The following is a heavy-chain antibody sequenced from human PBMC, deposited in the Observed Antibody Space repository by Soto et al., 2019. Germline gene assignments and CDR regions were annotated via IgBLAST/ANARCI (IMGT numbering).Heavy chain of an antibody. V-gene: IGHV3-7*01. CDR2: IKPDGSAR. Sequence: EVQLMESGGGLVQPGRSLRLSCAASGFIFSSYWMTWVRQAPGKGLEWVDNIKPDGSARNYVDSVKGRFTISRDNAKNSLYVKMNSLRAEDTAVYYCARDPVRGDDYNFDFWGQGNLGTVSS. CDR3: ARDPVRGDDYNFDF. J-gene: IGHJ4*02. D-gene: IGHD3-10*01. CDR1: GFIFSSYW.